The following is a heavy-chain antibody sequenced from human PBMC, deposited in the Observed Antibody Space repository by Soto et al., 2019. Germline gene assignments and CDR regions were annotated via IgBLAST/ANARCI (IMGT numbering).Heavy chain of an antibody. V-gene: IGHV3-23*01. D-gene: IGHD3-16*01. J-gene: IGHJ4*02. Sequence: EVHLLESGGGLVQPGGSLRLSCAASGFTFSIYAMNWVRQAPGRGLEWVSAISGSGGSTYYADSVKGRFTISRDNSKNTLYLQINSLRAEDTAVYYCAKDRVPGEDLVEPLGYWGQGTLVSVSS. CDR2: ISGSGGST. CDR1: GFTFSIYA. CDR3: AKDRVPGEDLVEPLGY.